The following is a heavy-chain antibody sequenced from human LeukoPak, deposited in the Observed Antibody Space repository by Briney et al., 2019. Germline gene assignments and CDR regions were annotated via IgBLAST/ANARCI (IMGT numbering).Heavy chain of an antibody. V-gene: IGHV3-23*01. CDR2: ISGSDGST. D-gene: IGHD3-22*01. J-gene: IGHJ4*02. Sequence: GGSLRLSCAASGFAFSSYAMSWVRRAPGKGLEWVSGISGSDGSTTYADSVKGRFTISRDNSKNTLYLQMNSLRAEDTAVYYCAKTGGITLIVVVITTWGQGTLVTVSS. CDR3: AKTGGITLIVVVITT. CDR1: GFAFSSYA.